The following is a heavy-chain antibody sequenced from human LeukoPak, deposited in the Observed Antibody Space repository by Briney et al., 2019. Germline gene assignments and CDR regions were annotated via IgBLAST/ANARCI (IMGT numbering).Heavy chain of an antibody. CDR3: ARDQNDILAFDI. V-gene: IGHV3-21*01. Sequence: PGGSLRLSCAASGFTFSSYSLNWVRQAPGKGLEWVSSISSSRHYIYYADSMKGRFTTVKDNAKNSLYLQMNSLRAEDTDVYDCARDQNDILAFDIWGQGTMVTVSS. J-gene: IGHJ3*02. D-gene: IGHD3-9*01. CDR2: ISSSRHYI. CDR1: GFTFSSYS.